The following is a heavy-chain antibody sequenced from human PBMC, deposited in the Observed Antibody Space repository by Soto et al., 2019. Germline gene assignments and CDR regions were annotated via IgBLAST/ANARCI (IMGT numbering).Heavy chain of an antibody. D-gene: IGHD6-13*01. Sequence: QVQLVQSGAELKKPGSSVKVSCKASGGTFSSYAISWVRQAPGQGLEWMGGIIPIFGTANYAQKFQGRVTITADESTSTAYMELSRLRSEDTAVYYCARDRFSSSWYSGFDYWGQGTLVTVSS. CDR1: GGTFSSYA. J-gene: IGHJ4*02. CDR3: ARDRFSSSWYSGFDY. V-gene: IGHV1-69*01. CDR2: IIPIFGTA.